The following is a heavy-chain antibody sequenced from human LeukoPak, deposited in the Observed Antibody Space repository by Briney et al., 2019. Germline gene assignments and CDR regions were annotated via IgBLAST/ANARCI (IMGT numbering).Heavy chain of an antibody. J-gene: IGHJ4*02. D-gene: IGHD6-13*01. CDR3: ARVSAAAPYYFDY. Sequence: SETLSLTCTVSGGSISSYYWSWVRQPPGKGLEWIGYIYYSGSTNYNPSLTSRVTISVDPSKNQFSLKLSSVTAADTAVYYCARVSAAAPYYFDYWGQGTLVTVSS. CDR1: GGSISSYY. CDR2: IYYSGST. V-gene: IGHV4-59*01.